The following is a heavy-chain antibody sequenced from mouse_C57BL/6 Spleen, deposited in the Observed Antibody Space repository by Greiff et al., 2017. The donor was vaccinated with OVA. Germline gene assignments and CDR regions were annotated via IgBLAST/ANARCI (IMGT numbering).Heavy chain of an antibody. J-gene: IGHJ4*01. D-gene: IGHD1-1*01. CDR3: ARNYGSSYGYARDD. V-gene: IGHV1-55*01. CDR1: GYTFTSYW. CDR2: IYPGSGST. Sequence: QVQLQQPGAELVKPGASVKMSCKASGYTFTSYWITWVKQRPGQGLEWIGDIYPGSGSTNYNEQFKSKATLTVDTSSSTAYMQLSSLTSEDSAVYDWARNYGSSYGYARDDWGQGTSVTVSS.